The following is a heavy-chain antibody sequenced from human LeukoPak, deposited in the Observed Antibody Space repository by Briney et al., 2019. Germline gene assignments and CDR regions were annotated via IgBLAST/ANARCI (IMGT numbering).Heavy chain of an antibody. D-gene: IGHD3-22*01. V-gene: IGHV3-30*02. CDR3: AKDQGPYYYDSSGYYPDY. CDR1: GFTFSSYG. CDR2: IRYDGSNK. J-gene: IGHJ4*02. Sequence: GGSLRLSCAASGFTFSSYGMHWVRQAPGKGLEWVAFIRYDGSNKYYADSVKGRFTISRDNSKNTLYLQMNSLRAEDTAVYYCAKDQGPYYYDSSGYYPDYWGRGTLITVSS.